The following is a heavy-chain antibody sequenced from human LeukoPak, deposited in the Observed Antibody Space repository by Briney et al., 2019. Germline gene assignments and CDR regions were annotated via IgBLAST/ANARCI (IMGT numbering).Heavy chain of an antibody. CDR1: GGSISSYY. CDR3: ARVGTRDYYADEYYFDY. J-gene: IGHJ4*02. CDR2: IYTSGST. Sequence: SETLSLTCTVSGGSISSYYWSWIRQPAGKGLEWIGRIYTSGSTNYNPSLKSRVTMSVDTSKNQFSLKLSSVTAADTAVYYCARVGTRDYYADEYYFDYWGQGTLVTVSS. D-gene: IGHD3-10*01. V-gene: IGHV4-4*07.